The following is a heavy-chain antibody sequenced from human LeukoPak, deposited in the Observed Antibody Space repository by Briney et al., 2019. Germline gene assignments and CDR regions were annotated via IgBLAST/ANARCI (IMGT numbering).Heavy chain of an antibody. CDR3: AREGNSWYYTDY. V-gene: IGHV3-7*01. CDR1: GFTFGSYW. Sequence: GGSLRLSCAASGFTFGSYWMTWVRQAPGKGLEWVATIEQDGSEKYYVDSVKGRFTISRDDAKNSLYLQMNTLTVEDTAVYYCAREGNSWYYTDYWGQGTLVTVPS. D-gene: IGHD6-13*01. CDR2: IEQDGSEK. J-gene: IGHJ4*02.